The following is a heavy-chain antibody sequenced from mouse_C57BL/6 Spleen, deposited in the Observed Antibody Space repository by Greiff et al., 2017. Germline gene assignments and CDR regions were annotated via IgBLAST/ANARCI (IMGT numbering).Heavy chain of an antibody. CDR1: GYTFTDYE. J-gene: IGHJ4*01. D-gene: IGHD1-1*01. CDR2: IDPETGGT. Sequence: QVQLQQSGAELVRPGASVTLSCKASGYTFTDYEMHWVKQTPVHGLEWIGAIDPETGGTAYNQKFKGKAILTADKSSSTAYMELRSLTSEDSAVYYCTSDYGSSLYAMDYWGQGTSVTVSS. CDR3: TSDYGSSLYAMDY. V-gene: IGHV1-15*01.